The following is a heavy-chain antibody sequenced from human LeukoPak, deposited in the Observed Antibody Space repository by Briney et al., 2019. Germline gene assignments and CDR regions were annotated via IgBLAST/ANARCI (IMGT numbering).Heavy chain of an antibody. J-gene: IGHJ4*02. D-gene: IGHD3-16*01. Sequence: GSLRLSCAASGFVFTTYTMSWVRQAPGKGLEWVANIKEDESERNYVDSVKGRFTISRDNAKNYMYLEMNSLRVEDTAIYYCTREYWGIDYWGQGGLVTVSS. CDR2: IKEDESER. CDR1: GFVFTTYT. CDR3: TREYWGIDY. V-gene: IGHV3-7*01.